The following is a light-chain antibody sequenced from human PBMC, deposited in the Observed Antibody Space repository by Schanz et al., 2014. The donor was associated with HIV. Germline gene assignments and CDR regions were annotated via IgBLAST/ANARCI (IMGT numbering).Light chain of an antibody. CDR3: QSYDSSLSGRGV. V-gene: IGLV1-44*01. Sequence: QSVLTQPPSASGTPGQRVTISCSGSSSNFRSNAVNWYQQLPGTAPRLVIYNTFHRPSGVPDRFSGSKSGTSASLAITGLQAEDEADYYCQSYDSSLSGRGVFGGGTKPTVL. J-gene: IGLJ3*02. CDR1: SSNFRSNA. CDR2: NTF.